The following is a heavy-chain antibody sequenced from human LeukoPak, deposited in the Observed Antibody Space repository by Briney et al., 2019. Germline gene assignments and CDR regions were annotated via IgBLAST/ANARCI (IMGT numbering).Heavy chain of an antibody. CDR2: ISSSSSYI. Sequence: GESLRLSCAASGFTFSSYSMNWVRQAPGKGLEWVSSISSSSSYIYYADSVKGRFTISRDNAKNSLYLQMNSLRAEDTAVYYCATQPRFGRYGDSPVGFDPWGQGTLVTVSS. J-gene: IGHJ5*02. CDR3: ATQPRFGRYGDSPVGFDP. CDR1: GFTFSSYS. D-gene: IGHD4-17*01. V-gene: IGHV3-21*01.